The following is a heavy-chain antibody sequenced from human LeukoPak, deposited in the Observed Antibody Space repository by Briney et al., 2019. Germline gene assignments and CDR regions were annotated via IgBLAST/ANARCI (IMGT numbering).Heavy chain of an antibody. CDR3: ARERWLHADY. J-gene: IGHJ4*02. Sequence: GGPLRLSCAASGFTFSSYEMNWVRQAPGKGLEWVSYISSSGSTIYYADSVKGRFTISRDNAKNSLYLQMNSLRAEDTAVYYCARERWLHADYWGQGTLVTVSS. CDR2: ISSSGSTI. D-gene: IGHD5-24*01. V-gene: IGHV3-48*03. CDR1: GFTFSSYE.